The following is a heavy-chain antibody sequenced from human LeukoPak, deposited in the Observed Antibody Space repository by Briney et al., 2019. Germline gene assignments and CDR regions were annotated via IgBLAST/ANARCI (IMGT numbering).Heavy chain of an antibody. D-gene: IGHD2-15*01. CDR1: GFTFSSYG. CDR3: ARDTKGFCSGGSCYPHWFDP. J-gene: IGHJ5*02. Sequence: GGSLRLSCAASGFTFSSYGMHWVRQAPGKGLEWVAVISYDGNNKHYADSVKGRFTISRDNSKKTLYLQMNSLRPEDTAVYYCARDTKGFCSGGSCYPHWFDPWGQGTLVTVSS. CDR2: ISYDGNNK. V-gene: IGHV3-30*19.